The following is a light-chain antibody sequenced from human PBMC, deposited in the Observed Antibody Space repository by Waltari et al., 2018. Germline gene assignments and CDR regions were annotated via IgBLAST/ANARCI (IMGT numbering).Light chain of an antibody. CDR1: QSLVHSDGNTY. J-gene: IGKJ1*01. CDR3: MQGVHWPRT. Sequence: DVVMTQSPLSLPVTLGQPASIPCRSSQSLVHSDGNTYLSWFQQRPGQSPRRLIYKISNRDSGVPDRFSGRGSGTDFTLKISRVEAEDVGLYYCMQGVHWPRTFGQGTRVEFK. V-gene: IGKV2-30*02. CDR2: KIS.